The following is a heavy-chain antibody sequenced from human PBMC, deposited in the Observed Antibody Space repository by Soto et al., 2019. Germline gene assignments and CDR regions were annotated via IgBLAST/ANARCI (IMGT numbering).Heavy chain of an antibody. CDR3: ARSWGYLDY. V-gene: IGHV3-53*01. D-gene: IGHD3-16*01. Sequence: PGGVPRLSCAASGFIVSSNYMGWVRQAPGKGLECVSVIYSGGSTDYADSVKGRFTISRDSSKNTLYLQMNSLRAEDTAMYYCARSWGYLDYWGQGTLVTVSS. J-gene: IGHJ4*02. CDR1: GFIVSSNY. CDR2: IYSGGST.